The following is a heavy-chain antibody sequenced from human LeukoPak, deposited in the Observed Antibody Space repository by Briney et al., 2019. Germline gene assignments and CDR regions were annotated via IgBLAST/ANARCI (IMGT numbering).Heavy chain of an antibody. CDR2: INPSGGST. CDR1: GYTFTSYY. CDR3: ARDSLRGYSYALNWFDP. Sequence: GASVKVSCKASGYTFTSYYMHWVRQAPGQGLEWMGIINPSGGSTSYAQKFQGRVTMTRDTSTSTVYMELSSLRSEDTAVYYCARDSLRGYSYALNWFDPWGRGTLVTVSS. J-gene: IGHJ5*02. D-gene: IGHD5-18*01. V-gene: IGHV1-46*01.